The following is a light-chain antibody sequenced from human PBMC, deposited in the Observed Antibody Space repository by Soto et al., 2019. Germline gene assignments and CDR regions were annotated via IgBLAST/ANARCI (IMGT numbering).Light chain of an antibody. CDR1: SSNIGAGYD. CDR3: QSYDSSLSGYV. CDR2: GNS. Sequence: QSVLTQPPSVSGAPGQRVTISCTGSSSNIGAGYDVHWYQQLPGTAPKLLIYGNSNRPSGVPDRFSGSKTGTSASLAITGLHAEDEAYYYCQSYDSSLSGYVFGTGTKLTVL. V-gene: IGLV1-40*01. J-gene: IGLJ1*01.